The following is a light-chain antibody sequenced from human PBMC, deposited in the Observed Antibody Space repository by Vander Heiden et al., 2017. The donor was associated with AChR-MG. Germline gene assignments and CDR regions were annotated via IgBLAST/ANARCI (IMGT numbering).Light chain of an antibody. CDR2: KNN. Sequence: QSVLTQPPSASGAPGQRVTISCSGTSSNIGSNSVNWFQQIPGTAPKLLIYKNNQRPSGVPDRFSASKSGTSASLAISGLQSEDEADYYCSTWDDSLNGVVFGGGIKLT. V-gene: IGLV1-44*01. CDR1: SSNIGSNS. J-gene: IGLJ2*01. CDR3: STWDDSLNGVV.